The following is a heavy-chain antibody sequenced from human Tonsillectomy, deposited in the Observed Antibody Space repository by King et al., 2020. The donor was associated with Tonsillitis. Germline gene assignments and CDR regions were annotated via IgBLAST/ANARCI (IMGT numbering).Heavy chain of an antibody. J-gene: IGHJ4*02. Sequence: VQLVESGGGLVQPGGSLRLSCAASGFTFSRYAMSWVRQAPGKGLEWGSTISGSGGSTFYADSVKGRFTISRDNSKNTLYLQMNSLRAEDTALYYCAKDWGYSYGGSDYWGQGTLVTVSS. V-gene: IGHV3-23*04. CDR3: AKDWGYSYGGSDY. CDR1: GFTFSRYA. D-gene: IGHD5-18*01. CDR2: ISGSGGST.